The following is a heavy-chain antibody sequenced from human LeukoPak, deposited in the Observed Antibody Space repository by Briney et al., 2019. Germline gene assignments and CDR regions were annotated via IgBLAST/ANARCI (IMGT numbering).Heavy chain of an antibody. V-gene: IGHV3-7*01. CDR3: ARGIVVVVGASDHFDY. Sequence: GSLRLSCVASGFTFSTYWMNWVRQAPGKGLDRVGTIRPDGTDKNYVDTVKGRFTISRDNAKTSLYLQIISLRADDTALYFCARGIVVVVGASDHFDYWGQGTLITVSS. D-gene: IGHD2-15*01. CDR1: GFTFSTYW. J-gene: IGHJ4*02. CDR2: IRPDGTDK.